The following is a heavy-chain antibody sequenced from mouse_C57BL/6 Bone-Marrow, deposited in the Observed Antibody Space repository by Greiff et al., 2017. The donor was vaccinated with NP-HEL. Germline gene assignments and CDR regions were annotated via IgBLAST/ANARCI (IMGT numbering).Heavy chain of an antibody. J-gene: IGHJ1*03. D-gene: IGHD1-1*01. CDR2: IDPSDSYT. Sequence: QVQLQQPGAELVMPGASVKLSCKASGYTFTSYWMHWVKQRPGQGLEWIGEIDPSDSYTNYNQKFKGKSTLTVDKSSSTAYMQLSSLTSEDSAVYYCARCPHYYGSSYGWYFEVWGTGTTVTVSS. CDR3: ARCPHYYGSSYGWYFEV. CDR1: GYTFTSYW. V-gene: IGHV1-69*01.